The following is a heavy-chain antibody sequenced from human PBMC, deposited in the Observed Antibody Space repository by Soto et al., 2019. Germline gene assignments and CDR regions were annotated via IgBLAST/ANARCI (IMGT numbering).Heavy chain of an antibody. J-gene: IGHJ6*02. Sequence: GGSLRLSCAASGLTFSSYAMSWVRQAPGKGLEWVAVISYDGSNKYYADSVKGRFTISRDNSKNTLYLQMNSLRAEDTAVYYCARRFRYCISTSCHGMDVWGQGTTVTVSS. CDR3: ARRFRYCISTSCHGMDV. CDR2: ISYDGSNK. D-gene: IGHD2-2*01. V-gene: IGHV3-30-3*01. CDR1: GLTFSSYA.